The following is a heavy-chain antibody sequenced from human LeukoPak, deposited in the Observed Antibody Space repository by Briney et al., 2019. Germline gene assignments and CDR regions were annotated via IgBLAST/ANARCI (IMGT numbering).Heavy chain of an antibody. Sequence: GASLRLSCKASGFSLTADTMRWRRQGPGEGVERMGWLQRKSTGTNIAQKFQGRVTMTRDTSMSTVYMDLTGLTSDDTAICFCARGDSSYLGIDYWGRGSLVTVSS. CDR2: LQRKSTGT. J-gene: IGHJ4*02. V-gene: IGHV1-2*02. CDR1: GFSLTADT. D-gene: IGHD6-6*01. CDR3: ARGDSSYLGIDY.